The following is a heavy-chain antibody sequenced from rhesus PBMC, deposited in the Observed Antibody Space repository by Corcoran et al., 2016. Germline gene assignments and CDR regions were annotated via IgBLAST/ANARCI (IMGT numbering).Heavy chain of an antibody. V-gene: IGHV4S12*01. J-gene: IGHJ4*01. D-gene: IGHD2-21*01. Sequence: QVKLQESGPGLVKPLETLSLTCAVSGGSISGGYYYWSWIRQPPGKGLVWIGGIYSSSRNTYYNPSLKSRVTISKDTSKNQFSLKLSSVTAADTAVYYCARGEYTFDYWGQGVLVTVSS. CDR2: IYSSSRNT. CDR1: GGSISGGYYY. CDR3: ARGEYTFDY.